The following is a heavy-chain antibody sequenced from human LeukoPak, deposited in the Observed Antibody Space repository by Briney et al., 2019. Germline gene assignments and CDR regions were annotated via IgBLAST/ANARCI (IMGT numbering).Heavy chain of an antibody. J-gene: IGHJ1*01. D-gene: IGHD3-22*01. CDR3: ARGPYYYDSSGYYSDRHHSH. CDR1: GGSFSGYY. CDR2: INHSGST. Sequence: RASETLSFTCAVYGGSFSGYYWSWIRQPPGKGLEWIGEINHSGSTNYNPSLKSRVTISVDTSKNQFSLKLSSVTAADTAVYYCARGPYYYDSSGYYSDRHHSHWGQGTLVSVSS. V-gene: IGHV4-34*01.